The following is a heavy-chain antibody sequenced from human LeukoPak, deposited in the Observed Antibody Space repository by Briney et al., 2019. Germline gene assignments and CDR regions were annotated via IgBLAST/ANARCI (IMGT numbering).Heavy chain of an antibody. Sequence: SETLSLTCAVYGGSFSGYYWSWIRQPPGKGLEWIGEINHSGSTNYNPSLKSRVTISVDTSKNQFSLKLSSVTAADTAVYYCARASAVAGRNLQYYYYGMDVWGQGTTVTVSS. J-gene: IGHJ6*02. CDR2: INHSGST. CDR3: ARASAVAGRNLQYYYYGMDV. V-gene: IGHV4-34*01. D-gene: IGHD6-19*01. CDR1: GGSFSGYY.